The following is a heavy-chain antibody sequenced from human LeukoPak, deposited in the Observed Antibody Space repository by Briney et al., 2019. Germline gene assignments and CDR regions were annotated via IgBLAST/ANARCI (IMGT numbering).Heavy chain of an antibody. J-gene: IGHJ4*02. Sequence: GRSLRLSCAASGFTFDDYAMHWVRQAPGKGLEWVSGITWNSGGIAYADSVKGRFTISRDNAKKSLYLQMNSLRAEDTALYFCARDINTYYYGNKEGYFDFWGQGTLVTVSS. CDR1: GFTFDDYA. D-gene: IGHD3-10*01. CDR2: ITWNSGGI. CDR3: ARDINTYYYGNKEGYFDF. V-gene: IGHV3-9*01.